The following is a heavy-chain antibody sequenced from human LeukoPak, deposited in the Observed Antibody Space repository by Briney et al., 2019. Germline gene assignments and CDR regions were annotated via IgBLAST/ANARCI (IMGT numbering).Heavy chain of an antibody. CDR1: GFLFSIRA. CDR2: ISNDGSNK. D-gene: IGHD3-22*01. J-gene: IGHJ4*02. V-gene: IGHV3-30*04. CDR3: AKDTGYYYDGSNYLGY. Sequence: GGSLRLFCPASGFLFSIRAMHCARQAPGKGLDWLADISNDGSNKYYADSVKGRLTIYRDNSKHTPYLQINSLRTEYRVVYYCAKDTGYYYDGSNYLGYWGQGTLVTVSS.